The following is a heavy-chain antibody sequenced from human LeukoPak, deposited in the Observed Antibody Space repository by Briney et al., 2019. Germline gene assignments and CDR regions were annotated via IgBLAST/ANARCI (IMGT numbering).Heavy chain of an antibody. CDR1: EFSVGSNY. V-gene: IGHV3-66*01. CDR3: ARDHLSTMVRGVIGAFDI. Sequence: GGSLRLSCAASEFSVGSNYMTWVRQAPGKGLEWVSLIYSGGSTYYADSVKGRFTISRDNSKNTLYLQMNSLRAEDTAVYYCARDHLSTMVRGVIGAFDIWGQGTMVTVSS. D-gene: IGHD3-10*01. CDR2: IYSGGST. J-gene: IGHJ3*02.